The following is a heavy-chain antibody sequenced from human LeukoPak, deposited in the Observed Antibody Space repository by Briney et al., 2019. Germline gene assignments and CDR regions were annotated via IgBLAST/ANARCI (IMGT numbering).Heavy chain of an antibody. CDR3: AKGKGVVPAAIRGGNWFDP. J-gene: IGHJ5*02. CDR2: ISGSGGST. Sequence: GGSLRLSCAASGFTFSSYAMSWVRQAPGKGLEWVSAISGSGGSTYYADSVKGRFTISRDNSKNTLYLQMNSLRAEDTAVYYCAKGKGVVPAAIRGGNWFDPWGRATLVTVSS. V-gene: IGHV3-23*01. D-gene: IGHD2-2*01. CDR1: GFTFSSYA.